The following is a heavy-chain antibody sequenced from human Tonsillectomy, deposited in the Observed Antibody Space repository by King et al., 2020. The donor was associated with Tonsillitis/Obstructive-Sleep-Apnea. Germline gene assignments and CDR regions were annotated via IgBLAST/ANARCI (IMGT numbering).Heavy chain of an antibody. CDR1: GFTSSSYA. CDR3: VKSGSRSSGKAVANWFDP. D-gene: IGHD3-10*01. J-gene: IGHJ5*02. Sequence: VQLVESGGGLVQPGGSLRLSCSVSGFTSSSYAMHWVRQAPGKGLEYVSAISSNGGITYYADSVKGRFTISRDSSKNTLYLQMSSLRAEDTAVYYCVKSGSRSSGKAVANWFDPWGQGTLVTVSS. CDR2: ISSNGGIT. V-gene: IGHV3-64D*06.